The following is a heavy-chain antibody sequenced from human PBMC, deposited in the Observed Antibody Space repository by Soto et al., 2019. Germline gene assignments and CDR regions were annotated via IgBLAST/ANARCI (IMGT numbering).Heavy chain of an antibody. D-gene: IGHD4-17*01. J-gene: IGHJ4*02. V-gene: IGHV3-13*04. CDR1: GFTFSSYW. Sequence: GGSLRLSCAASGFTFSSYWMHWVRQATGKGLEWVSGIGTADDTSYPGSVKGRFTISRENAKNSLYLQMNSLRAGDTAVYYCARGLYGDQGLAYWGQGTLGTVSS. CDR3: ARGLYGDQGLAY. CDR2: IGTADDT.